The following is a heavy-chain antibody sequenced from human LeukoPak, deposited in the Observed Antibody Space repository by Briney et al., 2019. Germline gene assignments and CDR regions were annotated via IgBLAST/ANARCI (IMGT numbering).Heavy chain of an antibody. J-gene: IGHJ5*02. CDR3: ASDKSPTLGYSGKYNWFDP. CDR2: ISSYNGNT. Sequence: ASVKVSCKASGYTFSSDGTSWVRQAPGQGLEWMGWISSYNGNTKYAEKLQGRDTMTTDTSTSTAYMELRSLRSDDTAVYYCASDKSPTLGYSGKYNWFDPWGQGTLVTVSS. D-gene: IGHD3-22*01. CDR1: GYTFSSDG. V-gene: IGHV1-18*01.